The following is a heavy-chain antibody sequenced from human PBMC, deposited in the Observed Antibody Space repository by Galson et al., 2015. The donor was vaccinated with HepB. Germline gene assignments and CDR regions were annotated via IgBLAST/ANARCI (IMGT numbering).Heavy chain of an antibody. J-gene: IGHJ6*02. V-gene: IGHV3-48*01. CDR1: GFTFSSYS. CDR2: ISSSSSTI. CDR3: ARDYYGSGYYYGMDV. D-gene: IGHD3-10*01. Sequence: SLRLSCAASGFTFSSYSMNWVRQAPGKGLEWVSYISSSSSTIYYADSVKGRFTISRDNAKNSLYLQMNSLRAADTAVYYCARDYYGSGYYYGMDVWGQGTTFTVSS.